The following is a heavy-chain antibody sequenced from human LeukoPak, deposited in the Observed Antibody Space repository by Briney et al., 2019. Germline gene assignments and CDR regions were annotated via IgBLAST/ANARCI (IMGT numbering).Heavy chain of an antibody. D-gene: IGHD3-10*01. V-gene: IGHV3-48*03. J-gene: IGHJ3*01. CDR3: VRDLYGSRGDAFDL. Sequence: PGGALRLPCAASGFTFSSYEMNWVRQAPGKGLEWVSYIYTSASYIYYADSVKGRFAISRDNAKNSLYLQMNSLGAEDTAVYYCVRDLYGSRGDAFDLWGQGTMVTVSS. CDR1: GFTFSSYE. CDR2: IYTSASYI.